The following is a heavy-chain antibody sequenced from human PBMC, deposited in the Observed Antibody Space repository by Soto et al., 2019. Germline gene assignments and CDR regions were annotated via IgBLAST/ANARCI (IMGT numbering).Heavy chain of an antibody. CDR2: ISYDGSNK. CDR3: AKLFLGTVYFDY. V-gene: IGHV3-30*18. CDR1: GFTFSSYG. D-gene: IGHD7-27*01. Sequence: QPGGSLRLSCAASGFTFSSYGMHWVRQAPGKGLEWVAVISYDGSNKYYADSVKGRFTISRDNSKNTLYLQMNSLRAEDTAVYYCAKLFLGTVYFDYWGQGTLVTVSS. J-gene: IGHJ4*02.